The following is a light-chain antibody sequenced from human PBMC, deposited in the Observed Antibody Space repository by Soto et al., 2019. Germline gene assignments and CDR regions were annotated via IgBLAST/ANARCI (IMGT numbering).Light chain of an antibody. J-gene: IGLJ2*01. Sequence: QSVLTQPASVSGSPGQSITISCTGTSSDVGSYDLVSWYQQRPGKPPKLMIYEVNKRPSGVSNRFSGSRSGNTASLTISGLQAEDETDYYCCSYAGSSNVVFGGGTKLTVL. CDR1: SSDVGSYDL. CDR2: EVN. CDR3: CSYAGSSNVV. V-gene: IGLV2-23*02.